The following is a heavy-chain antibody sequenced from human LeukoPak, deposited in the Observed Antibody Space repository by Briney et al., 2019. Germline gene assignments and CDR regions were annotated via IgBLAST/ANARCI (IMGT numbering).Heavy chain of an antibody. CDR3: ARVGSGWYESDY. CDR1: GGSISSGGYY. CDR2: IYYSGST. D-gene: IGHD6-13*01. J-gene: IGHJ4*02. Sequence: SETLSLTCTVSGGSISSGGYYWSWIRQHPGKGLEWIGYIYYSGSTYYNPSLKSRLTISVDTSKNQFSLKLSSVTAADTALYYCARVGSGWYESDYWGQGTLVTVSS. V-gene: IGHV4-31*03.